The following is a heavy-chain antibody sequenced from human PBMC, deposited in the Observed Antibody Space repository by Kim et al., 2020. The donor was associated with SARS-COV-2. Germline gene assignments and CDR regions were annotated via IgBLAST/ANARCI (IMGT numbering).Heavy chain of an antibody. V-gene: IGHV4-34*01. Sequence: SRVTISVDTSKDQFSLKLSSVTAADTAVYYCARGRGYYYDSSGYSTDFDYWGQGTLVTVSS. J-gene: IGHJ4*02. D-gene: IGHD3-22*01. CDR3: ARGRGYYYDSSGYSTDFDY.